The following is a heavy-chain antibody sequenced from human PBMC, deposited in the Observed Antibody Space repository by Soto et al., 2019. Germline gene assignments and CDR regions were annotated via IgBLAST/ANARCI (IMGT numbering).Heavy chain of an antibody. CDR2: ISSSGSTI. Sequence: GGSLRLSCAASGFTFSSYEMNWVRQAPGKGLEWVSYISSSGSTIYYADSVKGRFTISRDNAKSSLYLQMNSLRAEDTTVYYCARDPSWLVVPAAIPDYWGQGTLVTVSS. V-gene: IGHV3-48*03. CDR3: ARDPSWLVVPAAIPDY. D-gene: IGHD2-2*02. CDR1: GFTFSSYE. J-gene: IGHJ4*02.